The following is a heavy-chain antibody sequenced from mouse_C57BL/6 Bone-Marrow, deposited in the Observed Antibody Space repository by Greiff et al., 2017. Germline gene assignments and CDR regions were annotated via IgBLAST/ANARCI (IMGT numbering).Heavy chain of an antibody. Sequence: QVQLQQPGAELVKPGASVKLSCKASGYTFTSYWMHWVKQRPGQSLEWIGLINPNSGGTNYNEKFKGKATLTVDQSSSTAYMQLSSLTSEDSAVYDCAPASLDYWGQGTSLTVSS. J-gene: IGHJ2*02. CDR1: GYTFTSYW. V-gene: IGHV1-64*01. CDR2: INPNSGGT. D-gene: IGHD6-1*01. CDR3: APASLDY.